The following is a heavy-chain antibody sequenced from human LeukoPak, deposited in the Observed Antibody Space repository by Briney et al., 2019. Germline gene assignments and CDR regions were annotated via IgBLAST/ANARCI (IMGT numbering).Heavy chain of an antibody. CDR3: ARGGDCSGGSCNNWFDP. CDR1: VGSISSYY. Sequence: SETLSLTCTVSVGSISSYYWSWIRQPPGKGLEWIGYIYYSGSTNYNPSLKSRVTISVDTSKNQFTLKLSSVTAADTAVYYCARGGDCSGGSCNNWFDPWGQGTLVTVSS. V-gene: IGHV4-59*01. J-gene: IGHJ5*02. D-gene: IGHD2-15*01. CDR2: IYYSGST.